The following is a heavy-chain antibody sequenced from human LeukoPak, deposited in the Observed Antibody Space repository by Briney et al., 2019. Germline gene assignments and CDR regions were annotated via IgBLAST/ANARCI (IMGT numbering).Heavy chain of an antibody. CDR1: GLTFSKAW. J-gene: IGHJ4*02. V-gene: IGHV3-15*01. CDR2: IKSKIDGGTI. CDR3: TTDGYCSGGNCYSFDY. Sequence: GGSLRLSCAASGLTFSKAWMSWVRQAPGKGLEWVGRIKSKIDGGTIEYAAPVKGRLTISKDYAKNTQYLQMNRLKTEDTAVYYCTTDGYCSGGNCYSFDYWGQGTLVTVSA. D-gene: IGHD2-15*01.